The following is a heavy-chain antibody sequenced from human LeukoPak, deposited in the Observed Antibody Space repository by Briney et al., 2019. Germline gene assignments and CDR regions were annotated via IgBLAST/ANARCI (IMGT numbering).Heavy chain of an antibody. CDR3: ASVGPTIFGVVSR. CDR2: IYYSGST. J-gene: IGHJ4*02. D-gene: IGHD3-3*01. V-gene: IGHV4-31*03. Sequence: SETLSLTCTVSGGSISSGGYYWSWIRQLPGKGLEWIGYIYYSGSTYYNPSLKSRVTISVDTSKNQFSLKLSSVTAADTAVYHCASVGPTIFGVVSRWGQGTLVTVSS. CDR1: GGSISSGGYY.